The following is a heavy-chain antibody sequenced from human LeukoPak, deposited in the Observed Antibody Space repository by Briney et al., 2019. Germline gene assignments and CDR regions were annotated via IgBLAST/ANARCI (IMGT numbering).Heavy chain of an antibody. J-gene: IGHJ6*02. Sequence: GGSLRLSCAASGFTFSSYWMSWVRQAPGKGLEWVANIKQDGSEKYYVDSVKGRFIISRDNAKNSLYLQMNSLRAEDTAVYYCAREVRRDYYYYGMDVWGQGTTVTVSS. V-gene: IGHV3-7*01. CDR1: GFTFSSYW. D-gene: IGHD4-11*01. CDR3: AREVRRDYYYYGMDV. CDR2: IKQDGSEK.